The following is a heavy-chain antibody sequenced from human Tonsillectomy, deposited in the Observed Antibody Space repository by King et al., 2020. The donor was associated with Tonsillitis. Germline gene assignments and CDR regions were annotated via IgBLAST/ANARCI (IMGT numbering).Heavy chain of an antibody. CDR2: XRQDGSDK. D-gene: IGHD3-3*01. J-gene: IGHJ4*02. CDR3: ATFWSGYFDY. Sequence: VQLVQSGGGLVQPGGSLRLSCAASGFTFSNYWMSWVRQAPGKGLEWVANXRQDGSDKYYVDSVKGRFTISRDNAKDSLYLQMNSLRAEDTAVYYCATFWSGYFDYWGQGILVTVSS. CDR1: GFTFSNYW. V-gene: IGHV3-7*01.